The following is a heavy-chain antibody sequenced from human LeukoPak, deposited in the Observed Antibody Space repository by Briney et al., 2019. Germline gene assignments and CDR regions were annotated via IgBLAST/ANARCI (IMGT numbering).Heavy chain of an antibody. D-gene: IGHD2-15*01. CDR2: ISSSSSTI. CDR3: ARDAFDVVVVAAHISYYYSYYMDV. J-gene: IGHJ6*03. Sequence: PGGSLRLSCAASGFTFSSYSMNWVRQAPGKGLEWVSYISSSSSTIYYADSVKGRFTISRDNAKNSLYLQMNSLRAEDTAVYYCARDAFDVVVVAAHISYYYSYYMDVWGKGTTVTISS. CDR1: GFTFSSYS. V-gene: IGHV3-48*04.